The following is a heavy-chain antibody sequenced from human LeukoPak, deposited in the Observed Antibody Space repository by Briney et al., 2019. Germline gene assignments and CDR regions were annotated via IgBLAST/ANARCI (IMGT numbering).Heavy chain of an antibody. CDR2: VSGSGDIT. Sequence: GGCLRLSCAASAFTFSKYAMSWVRQAPGKGLEWVSGVSGSGDITYYADSVKGRFTISRDNSKNTLYLQMNSLRVDDTAVYYCAKDQSGYDSLTGYGFDYWGQGTLVAVSS. J-gene: IGHJ4*02. CDR3: AKDQSGYDSLTGYGFDY. D-gene: IGHD3-9*01. V-gene: IGHV3-23*01. CDR1: AFTFSKYA.